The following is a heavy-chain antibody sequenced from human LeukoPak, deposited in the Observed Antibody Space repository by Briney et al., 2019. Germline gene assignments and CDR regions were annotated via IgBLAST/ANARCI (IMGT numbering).Heavy chain of an antibody. CDR2: IDYSGGST. J-gene: IGHJ4*02. D-gene: IGHD5-24*01. V-gene: IGHV3-23*01. Sequence: GGSLRLSCAASGFTFSNYAMSWVRQAPGKGLEWVSTIDYSGGSTYYADSVKGRFTISRDNAKNTLYLQMSSLRAEDTAVYFCVRDGDDFNFDYWGQGSLVTVSS. CDR3: VRDGDDFNFDY. CDR1: GFTFSNYA.